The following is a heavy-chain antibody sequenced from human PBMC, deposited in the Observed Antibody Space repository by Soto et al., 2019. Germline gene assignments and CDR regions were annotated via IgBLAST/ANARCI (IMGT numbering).Heavy chain of an antibody. CDR2: ISGSGGST. CDR1: GFTFSNAW. J-gene: IGHJ3*02. Sequence: GGSLRLSCAASGFTFSNAWMNWVRQAPGKGLEWVSAISGSGGSTYYADSVKGRFTISRDNSKNTLYLQMDSLRAEDTAVYYWAKGYYDILTGYIVFDAFDIWGQGTMVTVS. D-gene: IGHD3-9*01. CDR3: AKGYYDILTGYIVFDAFDI. V-gene: IGHV3-23*01.